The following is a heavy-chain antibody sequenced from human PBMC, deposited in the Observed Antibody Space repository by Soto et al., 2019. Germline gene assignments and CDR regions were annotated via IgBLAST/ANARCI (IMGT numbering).Heavy chain of an antibody. Sequence: EVQLVESGGGLVQPGGSLRLSCAASGFSFNAYSMHWVRQAPGKGLEWVSYITSSSSPIYYADSVKGRFTISRDNAKNSLYLQMKGRGAGDTAFYFCGRERGGGGLSHWGQGILVTVSS. V-gene: IGHV3-48*01. J-gene: IGHJ4*02. CDR1: GFSFNAYS. CDR2: ITSSSSPI. CDR3: GRERGGGGLSH. D-gene: IGHD3-16*01.